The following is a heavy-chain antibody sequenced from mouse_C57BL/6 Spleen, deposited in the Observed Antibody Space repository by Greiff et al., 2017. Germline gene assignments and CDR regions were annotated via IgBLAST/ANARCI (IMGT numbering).Heavy chain of an antibody. V-gene: IGHV1-55*01. D-gene: IGHD3-2*02. Sequence: QVQLQQPGAELVKPGASVTMSCKASGYTFTSYWITWVKQRPGQGLEWIGDIYPGSGSTNYNEKFKSKATLTVDTSSSTAYMQLSSLTSEDSSVSYCARERAAQATAFAYWGQGTLVTVSA. CDR3: ARERAAQATAFAY. J-gene: IGHJ3*01. CDR1: GYTFTSYW. CDR2: IYPGSGST.